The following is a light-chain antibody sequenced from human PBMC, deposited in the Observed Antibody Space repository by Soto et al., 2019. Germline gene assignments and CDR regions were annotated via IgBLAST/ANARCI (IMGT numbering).Light chain of an antibody. V-gene: IGLV2-14*03. CDR1: SSDVGGYNY. J-gene: IGLJ1*01. CDR2: EVS. Sequence: QSALTQPASVSGSPGQWITISCTGTSSDVGGYNYVSWYQQHPGKAPKLMISEVSNRPSGVSNRFSGSKSGNTASLTISGLQAEDEADYYCRSYTSSSSLGVFGTGTKLTVL. CDR3: RSYTSSSSLGV.